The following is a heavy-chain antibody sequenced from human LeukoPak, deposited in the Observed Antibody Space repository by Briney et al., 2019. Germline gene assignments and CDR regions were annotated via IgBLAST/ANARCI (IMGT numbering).Heavy chain of an antibody. J-gene: IGHJ4*02. V-gene: IGHV3-53*01. CDR3: ARASPNWKPPDY. Sequence: GGSLRLSCEVSGLTVIAQYMTWVRQAPGRGLESVSLIYSGDKTYYANSVKGRFIISRDPSKNAVYLQMNNVRAEDTAVYYCARASPNWKPPDYWGQGTLVTVSS. CDR1: GLTVIAQY. D-gene: IGHD1-1*01. CDR2: IYSGDKT.